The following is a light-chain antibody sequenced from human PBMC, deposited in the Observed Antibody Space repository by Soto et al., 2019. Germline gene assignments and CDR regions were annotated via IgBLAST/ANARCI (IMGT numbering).Light chain of an antibody. CDR2: EVS. J-gene: IGLJ3*02. V-gene: IGLV2-14*01. CDR1: SSDVGGYNY. Sequence: QSALTQPASVSGSPGQSITISCTGTSSDVGGYNYVSWYQQHPGKAPKLMIFEVSNRPSGVSSRFSGSKSANTASLTISGLQAEDEADYYCHCYDSSLSGSVFGGGTKVTVL. CDR3: HCYDSSLSGSV.